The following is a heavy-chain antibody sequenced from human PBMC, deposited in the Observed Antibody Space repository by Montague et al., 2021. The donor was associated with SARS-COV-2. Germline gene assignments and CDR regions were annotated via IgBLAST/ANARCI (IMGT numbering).Heavy chain of an antibody. J-gene: IGHJ6*02. V-gene: IGHV3-48*03. CDR2: ISSSGSTI. Sequence: SLRLSCAASGFTFSSYEMNWVRQAPGKGLEWVSYISSSGSTIYYADSVKGRFTISRGNAKNSLYLQMNSLRAEDTAVYYCARVLVVTYYGMDVWGQGTTVTVSS. CDR1: GFTFSSYE. D-gene: IGHD3-22*01. CDR3: ARVLVVTYYGMDV.